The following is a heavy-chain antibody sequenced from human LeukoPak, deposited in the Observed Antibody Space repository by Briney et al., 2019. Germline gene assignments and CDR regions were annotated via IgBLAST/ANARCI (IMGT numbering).Heavy chain of an antibody. CDR3: VKGSSSSRPYYFDY. J-gene: IGHJ4*02. V-gene: IGHV3-23*01. CDR2: ITSGGGDT. CDR1: GFTFNNYA. D-gene: IGHD6-6*01. Sequence: GGSLRLSCAASGFTFNNYAMSWVRQAPGKGLEWVSAITSGGGDTYHADSVKGRFTISRDNSKNTLYLQMNSLRVEDTALYYCVKGSSSSRPYYFDYWGQGTLVTVSS.